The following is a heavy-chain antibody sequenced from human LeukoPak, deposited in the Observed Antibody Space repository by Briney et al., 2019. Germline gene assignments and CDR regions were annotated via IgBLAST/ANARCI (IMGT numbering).Heavy chain of an antibody. CDR2: IDYSGST. V-gene: IGHV4-59*01. J-gene: IGHJ4*02. CDR1: GGSISSSY. Sequence: SETLSLTCTVSGGSISSSYWTWLRQPPGKGLEWIGYIDYSGSTNYNPSLKSRVTISLDTSKNHFSLNLSPVTAADTAVYYCARTPYYYDSSGYYYRFDYWGQGTLVTVSS. D-gene: IGHD3-22*01. CDR3: ARTPYYYDSSGYYYRFDY.